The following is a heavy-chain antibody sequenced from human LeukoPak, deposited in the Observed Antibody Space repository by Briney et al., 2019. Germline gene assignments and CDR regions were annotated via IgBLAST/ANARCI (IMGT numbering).Heavy chain of an antibody. CDR1: GFTFSSYA. Sequence: GGSLRLSCAASGFTFSSYAMHWVRQAPGKGLEWVAVISYDGSNKYYADSVKGRFTISRDNSKNTLYLQMNSLRAEDTAVYYCARGGYSGTYYFDYWGQGTLVTVSS. D-gene: IGHD1-26*01. V-gene: IGHV3-30-3*01. J-gene: IGHJ4*02. CDR3: ARGGYSGTYYFDY. CDR2: ISYDGSNK.